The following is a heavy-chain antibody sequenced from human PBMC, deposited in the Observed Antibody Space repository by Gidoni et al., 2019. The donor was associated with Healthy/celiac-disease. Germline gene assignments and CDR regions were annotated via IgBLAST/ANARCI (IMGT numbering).Heavy chain of an antibody. J-gene: IGHJ4*02. CDR3: AKDPWEQQWLVNNRAEESDY. Sequence: EVQLLESGGGLVQPGGSLRLSCAASGFPFSSYARTWVRQAPGKGLEWVSAISGSGGSTYYADSVKGRFTISRDNSKNTLYLQMNSLRAEDTAVYYCAKDPWEQQWLVNNRAEESDYWGQGTLVTVSS. CDR2: ISGSGGST. D-gene: IGHD6-19*01. V-gene: IGHV3-23*01. CDR1: GFPFSSYA.